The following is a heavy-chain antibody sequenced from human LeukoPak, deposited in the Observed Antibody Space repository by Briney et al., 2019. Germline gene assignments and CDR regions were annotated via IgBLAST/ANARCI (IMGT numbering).Heavy chain of an antibody. J-gene: IGHJ4*02. Sequence: GGSLRLSCAVSGFTFSSYAMSWVRQAPGEGLEWVSTISGSGGGAYSADSVKGRFPISRDNSKNTLYLQMNSRRAEDTAVYFCAKDQYNTGWWRGDFDYWGQGTLVTVSS. CDR3: AKDQYNTGWWRGDFDY. D-gene: IGHD6-19*01. CDR2: ISGSGGGA. V-gene: IGHV3-23*01. CDR1: GFTFSSYA.